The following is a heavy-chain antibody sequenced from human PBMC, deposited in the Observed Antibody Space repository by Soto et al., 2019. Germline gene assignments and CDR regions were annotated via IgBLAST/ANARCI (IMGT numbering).Heavy chain of an antibody. CDR2: ISWDGGST. CDR3: AKDSGGYSFHYDYYYGMDV. J-gene: IGHJ6*02. Sequence: EVQLVESGGVVVQPGGSLRLSWAASGFTFDDYTMHWVRQAPGKGLEWVSLISWDGGSTYYADSVKGRFTISRDNSKNSLYLQMNSLRTEDTALYYCAKDSGGYSFHYDYYYGMDVWGQGTTVTVSS. CDR1: GFTFDDYT. D-gene: IGHD5-18*01. V-gene: IGHV3-43*01.